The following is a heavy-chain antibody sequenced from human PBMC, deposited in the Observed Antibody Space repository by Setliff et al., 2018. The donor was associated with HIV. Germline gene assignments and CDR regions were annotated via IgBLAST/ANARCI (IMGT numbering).Heavy chain of an antibody. D-gene: IGHD3-10*02. CDR1: GFTFSSFS. Sequence: GGSLRLSCSSYGFTFSSFSMHWVRQAPGKGLQYVAGINGNGQTTYYGDSVKGRFTISRDNSKNTLSLQLNSLRPEDTAMYHCVRDFEYWSGVFVRGYFHFWGQGTPVTVSS. CDR2: INGNGQTT. CDR3: VRDFEYWSGVFVRGYFHF. J-gene: IGHJ4*02. V-gene: IGHV3-64D*08.